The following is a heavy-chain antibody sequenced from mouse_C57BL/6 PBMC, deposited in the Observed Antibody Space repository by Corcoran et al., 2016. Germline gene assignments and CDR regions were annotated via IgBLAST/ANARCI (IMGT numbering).Heavy chain of an antibody. J-gene: IGHJ1*03. CDR1: GYTFTTYG. CDR3: ARGEVTGYFDV. Sequence: QIQLVQSGPELKKPGETVKISCKASGYTFTTYGMSWVKQAPGKGLKWMGWINTYSGVPTYADDFKGRFAFSLETSASTAYLQINNLKNEDTATYFCARGEVTGYFDVWGTGTTVTVSS. V-gene: IGHV9-3*01. CDR2: INTYSGVP. D-gene: IGHD2-13*01.